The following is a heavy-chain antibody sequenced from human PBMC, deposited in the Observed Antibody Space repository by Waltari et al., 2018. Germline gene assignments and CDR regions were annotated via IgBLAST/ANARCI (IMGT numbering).Heavy chain of an antibody. V-gene: IGHV5-51*03. D-gene: IGHD3-10*01. Sequence: EVQLVQSGPAVKKSGESLRISCQVSGYRFISYWIAWVRQMPGKGLEYMGIIWPDDSDTRYSPSFQGQVIISVDKSIGTAYLQLNTLKASDTAMYYCARPRRGRDAFDVWGPGTMVTVS. CDR2: IWPDDSDT. J-gene: IGHJ3*01. CDR1: GYRFISYW. CDR3: ARPRRGRDAFDV.